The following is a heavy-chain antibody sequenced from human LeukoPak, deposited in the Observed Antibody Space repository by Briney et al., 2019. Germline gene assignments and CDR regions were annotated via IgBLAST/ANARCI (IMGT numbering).Heavy chain of an antibody. J-gene: IGHJ4*02. V-gene: IGHV3-23*01. CDR3: AKDTSIGKYCANGVCSPFDY. CDR1: GFTFSSYA. D-gene: IGHD2-8*01. Sequence: PGGSLTLSCAGSGFTFSSYAMSWVRQAPGQGRDWVSVISDSGDYTSFADSVRGRFTISRENSRNKLYMQINTLRPDHTAVYYCAKDTSIGKYCANGVCSPFDYWGQGTLVTVSS. CDR2: ISDSGDYT.